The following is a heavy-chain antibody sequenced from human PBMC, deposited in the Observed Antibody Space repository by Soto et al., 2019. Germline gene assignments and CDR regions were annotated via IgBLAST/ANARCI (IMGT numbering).Heavy chain of an antibody. CDR1: GFTFSSRS. V-gene: IGHV3-48*02. D-gene: IGHD3-16*01. Sequence: EVKLVESGGGLVQPGGSLRLSCAASGFTFSSRSMNWVRQAPGKGLEWVSYIISSGIPIHYADSVNGRFTITRDNAKKSLHLQMNSLRHEDTAVYYCATCYAPTHWGQGTLVTVST. CDR3: ATCYAPTH. CDR2: IISSGIPI. J-gene: IGHJ4*02.